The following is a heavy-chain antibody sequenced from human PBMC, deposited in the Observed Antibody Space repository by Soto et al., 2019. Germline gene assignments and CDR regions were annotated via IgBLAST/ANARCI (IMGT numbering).Heavy chain of an antibody. CDR1: GFTFSSYG. CDR2: IWYDGSNK. V-gene: IGHV3-33*01. CDR3: ARESDFWSGYYRPVYYYYGMDV. Sequence: GGSLRLSCAASGFTFSSYGMRWVRQAPGKGLEWVAVIWYDGSNKYYADSVKGRFTISRDNSKNTLYLQMNSLRAEDTAVYYCARESDFWSGYYRPVYYYYGMDVWGPGTTLTVSS. D-gene: IGHD3-3*01. J-gene: IGHJ6*02.